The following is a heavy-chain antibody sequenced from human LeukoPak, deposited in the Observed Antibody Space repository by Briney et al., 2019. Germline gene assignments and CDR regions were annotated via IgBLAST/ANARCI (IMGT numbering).Heavy chain of an antibody. J-gene: IGHJ5*02. V-gene: IGHV4-4*09. CDR3: ARHETGCSSTSCYSGWFDP. Sequence: SETLSLTCTVSGGSISSYYWSWIRQPPGKGLEWIGYIYTSGSTNYNPSLKSRVTISVDTSKNRFSLKLSSVTAADTAVYYCARHETGCSSTSCYSGWFDPWGQGTLVTVSS. D-gene: IGHD2-2*01. CDR1: GGSISSYY. CDR2: IYTSGST.